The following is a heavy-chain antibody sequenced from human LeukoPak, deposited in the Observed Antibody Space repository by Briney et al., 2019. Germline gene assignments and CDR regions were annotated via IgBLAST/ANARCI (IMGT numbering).Heavy chain of an antibody. Sequence: PSQTLSLTCTVSGGSISSGGYYWSWIRQPPGKGLEWIGYIYHSGSTYYNPSLKSRVTISVDRSKNQFSLKLSSVTAADTAVYYCATVCGGDCYSQFDPWGQGTLVTVSS. CDR2: IYHSGST. D-gene: IGHD2-21*01. V-gene: IGHV4-30-2*01. CDR1: GGSISSGGYY. CDR3: ATVCGGDCYSQFDP. J-gene: IGHJ5*02.